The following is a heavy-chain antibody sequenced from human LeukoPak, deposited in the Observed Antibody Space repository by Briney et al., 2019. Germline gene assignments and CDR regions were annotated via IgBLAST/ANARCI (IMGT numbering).Heavy chain of an antibody. Sequence: GGSLRLSCAASGFTFNRYTMNWVRRAPGKGLEWVSCISSSTTYIYSADSAKGRFTISRDNAQNSLYLQMDSLRAEDTAVYYCGRGYYESGSGDYDSEDYWGQGTLGTVSS. D-gene: IGHD3-3*01. J-gene: IGHJ4*02. V-gene: IGHV3-21*01. CDR3: GRGYYESGSGDYDSEDY. CDR2: ISSSTTYI. CDR1: GFTFNRYT.